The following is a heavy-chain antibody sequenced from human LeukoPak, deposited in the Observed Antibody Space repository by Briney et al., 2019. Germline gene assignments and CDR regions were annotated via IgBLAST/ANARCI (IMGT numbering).Heavy chain of an antibody. Sequence: SGPTLVKPRQTLTLTCTFSGFSLSTSGVGVGWIRQPPGKALEWLALIYWNDDKRYSPSLKSRLTITKDTSKNQVVLTMTNMDPVDTATYYCAHSYYDFWSGYYSIGPSAEYFQHWGQGTLVTVSS. CDR3: AHSYYDFWSGYYSIGPSAEYFQH. CDR2: IYWNDDK. V-gene: IGHV2-5*01. D-gene: IGHD3-3*01. CDR1: GFSLSTSGVG. J-gene: IGHJ1*01.